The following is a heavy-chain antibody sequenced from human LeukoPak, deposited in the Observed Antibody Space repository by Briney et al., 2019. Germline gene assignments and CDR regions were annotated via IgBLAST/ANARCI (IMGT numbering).Heavy chain of an antibody. D-gene: IGHD2-15*01. Sequence: PSETLSLTCTVSGGSIRSSIIYFWSWIRQPPGKGLEWIATIYYNGSTYYSPSLKSRVTMSVDTSKNQFSLKLTSVTAADTAVYYCARYSFPAWRFFDYWGQGTLVTVSP. CDR2: IYYNGST. V-gene: IGHV4-39*01. CDR3: ARYSFPAWRFFDY. J-gene: IGHJ4*02. CDR1: GGSIRSSIIYF.